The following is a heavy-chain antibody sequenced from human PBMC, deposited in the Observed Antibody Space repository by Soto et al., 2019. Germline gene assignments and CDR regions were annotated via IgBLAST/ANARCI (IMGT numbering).Heavy chain of an antibody. J-gene: IGHJ4*02. CDR2: ISAYNGNT. Sequence: GASVKVSCKASGDTFTSYGISCVRRAPGQGLEWMGWISAYNGNTNYAQKLQGRVTMTTDTSTSTAYMELRSLRSDDTAVYYCARDLRVGEVREVPDYWGQGTLVTVSS. CDR3: ARDLRVGEVREVPDY. CDR1: GDTFTSYG. V-gene: IGHV1-18*01. D-gene: IGHD3-16*01.